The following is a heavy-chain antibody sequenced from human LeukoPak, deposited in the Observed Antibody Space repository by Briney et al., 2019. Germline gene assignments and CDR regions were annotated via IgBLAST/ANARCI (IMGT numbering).Heavy chain of an antibody. V-gene: IGHV7-4-1*02. J-gene: IGHJ4*02. D-gene: IGHD1-26*01. CDR1: GYTFTNYL. CDR3: ASHSGNYAIDY. Sequence: ASVKVSCKASGYTFTNYLMNWVRQAPGQGLEWMGWINTNTGNPTYAQGFTGRFVFSLDTSVSTAYLQISSLKAEDTAVYYCASHSGNYAIDYWGQGTLVTVSS. CDR2: INTNTGNP.